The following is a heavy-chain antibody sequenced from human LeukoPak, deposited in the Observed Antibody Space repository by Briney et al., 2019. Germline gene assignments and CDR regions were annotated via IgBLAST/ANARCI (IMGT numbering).Heavy chain of an antibody. CDR2: ISGSGTGT. J-gene: IGHJ4*02. Sequence: GGSLRLSCAASGFTFSSSAMSWVRQAPGKGLYWDSAISGSGTGTYYADSVKGWFTISRDNSKYTLYLQMNSLRAEDTAVYYCAKEGGTGTRFDYWGQGTLVTVSS. CDR1: GFTFSSSA. CDR3: AKEGGTGTRFDY. D-gene: IGHD1-7*01. V-gene: IGHV3-23*01.